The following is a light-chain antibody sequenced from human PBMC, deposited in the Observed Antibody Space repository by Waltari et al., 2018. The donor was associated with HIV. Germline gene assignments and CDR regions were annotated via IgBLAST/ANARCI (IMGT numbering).Light chain of an antibody. V-gene: IGKV1-6*01. CDR1: QGIRND. CDR3: LQDYNYPYS. J-gene: IGKJ2*03. Sequence: AIQMTQSPSSLSASVGDRVTITCRASQGIRNDLGWYQQKPGKAPKLLIYSASSLQSRVPSRFSSSGSGTEFTLTISSLQPEDFATYYCLQDYNYPYSVGQGTKLEIK. CDR2: SAS.